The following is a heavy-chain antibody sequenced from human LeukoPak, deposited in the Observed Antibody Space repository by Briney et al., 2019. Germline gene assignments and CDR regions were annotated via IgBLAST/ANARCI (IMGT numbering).Heavy chain of an antibody. CDR1: GFTFSSYE. D-gene: IGHD5-18*01. V-gene: IGHV3-48*03. J-gene: IGHJ3*02. CDR2: ISSSGSII. CDR3: ARGGQSYGTHDAFDI. Sequence: GGSLRLSCAASGFTFSSYEMNWVRQAPGKGLEWVSYISSSGSIIYYADSVKGRFTISRDNAKNSLYLQMNSLRAEDTAVYYCARGGQSYGTHDAFDILGQGKMVTVSS.